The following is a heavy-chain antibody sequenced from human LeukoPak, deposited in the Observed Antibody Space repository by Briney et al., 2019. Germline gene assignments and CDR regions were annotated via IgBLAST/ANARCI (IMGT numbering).Heavy chain of an antibody. CDR1: GGSFSGYY. D-gene: IGHD6-13*01. Sequence: SETLSLTCAVHGGSFSGYYWSWIRQPPGKGLEWIGEINHSGSTNYNPSLKSRVTISVDTSKNQFSLKLSSVTAADTAVYYCARRIAAAGRVFDYWGQGTLVTVSS. CDR3: ARRIAAAGRVFDY. V-gene: IGHV4-34*01. J-gene: IGHJ4*02. CDR2: INHSGST.